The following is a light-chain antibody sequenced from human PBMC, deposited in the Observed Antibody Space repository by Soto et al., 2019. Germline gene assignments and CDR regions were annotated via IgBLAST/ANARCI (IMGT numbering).Light chain of an antibody. J-gene: IGKJ5*01. CDR2: DAS. CDR3: QQYDDLPIT. Sequence: DIQMTQSPSSLSAPVGDRVTITCQASRDIDKFLNWYQQKPGKAPKLLIDDASNLATGVPSRFSGSGSGTHFTFTISSLQPEDVATYYCQQYDDLPITFGQGTRLQIK. V-gene: IGKV1-33*01. CDR1: RDIDKF.